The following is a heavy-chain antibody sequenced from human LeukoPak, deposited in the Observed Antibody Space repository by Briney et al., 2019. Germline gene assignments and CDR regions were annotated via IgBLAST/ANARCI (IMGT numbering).Heavy chain of an antibody. CDR1: GGTFSSYA. CDR2: IIPIFGTA. CDR3: ARSIKGRFDP. Sequence: ASVKVSCKASGGTFSSYAISWVRQAPGQGLEWMGGIIPIFGTANYAQKFQGRVTITRNTSISTAYMELSSLRSEDTAVYYCARSIKGRFDPWGQGTLVTVSS. J-gene: IGHJ5*02. V-gene: IGHV1-69*05. D-gene: IGHD3-10*01.